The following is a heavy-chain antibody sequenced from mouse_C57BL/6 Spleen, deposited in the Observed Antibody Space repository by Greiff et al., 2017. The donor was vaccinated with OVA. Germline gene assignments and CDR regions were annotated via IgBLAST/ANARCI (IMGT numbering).Heavy chain of an antibody. CDR2: IDPSDSYT. D-gene: IGHD4-1*01. CDR3: ARHPTQLTGGYVDV. CDR1: GYTFTSYW. Sequence: QVQLQQPGAELVMPGASVKLSCKASGYTFTSYWMHWVKQRPGQGLEWIGEIDPSDSYTNYNQKFQGKSTLTVDKSSSTAYMQLSSLTSEDSAVYYCARHPTQLTGGYVDVGCTGTTVSVSS. J-gene: IGHJ1*03. V-gene: IGHV1-69*01.